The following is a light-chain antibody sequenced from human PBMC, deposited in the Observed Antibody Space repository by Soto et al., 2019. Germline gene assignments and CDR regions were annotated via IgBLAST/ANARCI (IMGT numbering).Light chain of an antibody. Sequence: DIQMTQSPSPLSASVGDRVTITCRASQGIVRWLAWYQQKPGKAPKLLVYKSSSLESGVPSRFSGSGSGTECTLTITSLQPDDFATYSCQQYNSYSWTFGRGTKVDI. V-gene: IGKV1-5*03. CDR1: QGIVRW. CDR3: QQYNSYSWT. J-gene: IGKJ1*01. CDR2: KSS.